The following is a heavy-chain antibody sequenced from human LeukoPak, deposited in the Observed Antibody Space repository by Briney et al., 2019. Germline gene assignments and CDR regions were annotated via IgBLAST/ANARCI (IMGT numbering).Heavy chain of an antibody. Sequence: SETLSLTCTVSGGSNSSSYWSWIRQPAGKGLEWIGRIYTTGSSNYNPSLKSRVTMSVDTSKNQFSLKLNSVTAADTAVYYCARIYSGAFDIWGQGTMVTVSS. D-gene: IGHD2-21*01. V-gene: IGHV4-4*07. J-gene: IGHJ3*02. CDR2: IYTTGSS. CDR1: GGSNSSSY. CDR3: ARIYSGAFDI.